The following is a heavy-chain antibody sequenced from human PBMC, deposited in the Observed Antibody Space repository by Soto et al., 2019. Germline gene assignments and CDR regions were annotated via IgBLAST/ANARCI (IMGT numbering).Heavy chain of an antibody. CDR1: GFTFSTYG. J-gene: IGHJ4*02. D-gene: IGHD5-18*01. Sequence: GGSLRLSCAASGFTFSTYGMHWVRQAPGKGLEWVAVISNDGSNKYYGDSVKGRFTISRDNSKNTVYLQMNSLRDEDTAVYYCAKRYSYGSDYWGQGTLVTVSS. V-gene: IGHV3-30*18. CDR3: AKRYSYGSDY. CDR2: ISNDGSNK.